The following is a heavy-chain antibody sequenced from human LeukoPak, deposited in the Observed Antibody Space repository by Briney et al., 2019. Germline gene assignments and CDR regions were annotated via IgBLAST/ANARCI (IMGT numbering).Heavy chain of an antibody. J-gene: IGHJ6*02. D-gene: IGHD2-15*01. V-gene: IGHV4-59*08. Sequence: SETLSLTCNVCGGSPTSYYWGWIRQPPREGLEWIGHIYYSGRTTYRPSLKSRVTMSVDTSKNQVALKLNSVTAADTAVYYCARTMVAADFYGMDVWGQGTTVTVSS. CDR3: ARTMVAADFYGMDV. CDR2: IYYSGRT. CDR1: GGSPTSYY.